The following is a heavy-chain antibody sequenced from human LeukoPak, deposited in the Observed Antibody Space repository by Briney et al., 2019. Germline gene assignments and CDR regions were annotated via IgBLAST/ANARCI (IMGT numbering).Heavy chain of an antibody. D-gene: IGHD3-10*01. CDR2: IQYDGSKK. J-gene: IGHJ4*02. CDR3: AKDIGSYYDY. Sequence: PGGSLRLSCVASGFTFSSNGMHWVRQAPGKGLEWVTIIQYDGSKKYYADSVKGRFTISRDNSKNTLYLEMNSLRAEDTAVYYCAKDIGSYYDYWGQGILVTVSS. V-gene: IGHV3-30*02. CDR1: GFTFSSNG.